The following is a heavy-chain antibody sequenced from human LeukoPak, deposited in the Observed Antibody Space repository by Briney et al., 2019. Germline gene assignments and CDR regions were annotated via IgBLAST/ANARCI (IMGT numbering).Heavy chain of an antibody. CDR3: ARHLLETEPYYYYYMDV. CDR1: GGSISSGGYY. J-gene: IGHJ6*03. V-gene: IGHV4-30-2*01. CDR2: IYHSGSA. Sequence: PSETLSLTCTVSGGSISSGGYYWSWIRQPPGKGLEWIGYIYHSGSAYYNPSLKSRVTISVDRSKNQFSLNLSSVTAADTAVYYCARHLLETEPYYYYYMDVWGKGTTVTVSS. D-gene: IGHD5-24*01.